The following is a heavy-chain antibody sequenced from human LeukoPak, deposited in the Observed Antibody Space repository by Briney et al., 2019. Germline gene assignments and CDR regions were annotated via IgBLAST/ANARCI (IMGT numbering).Heavy chain of an antibody. CDR2: INHSGST. Sequence: SETLSLTCAVYGGSFSGYYWSWIRQPPGKGLEWIGEINHSGSTNYNPSLKSRVTISVDTSKNQFSLKLSSVTAADTAVYYCARRVGAIVVVPAANDTFDYWGQGTLVTVSS. J-gene: IGHJ4*02. CDR1: GGSFSGYY. V-gene: IGHV4-34*01. D-gene: IGHD2-2*01. CDR3: ARRVGAIVVVPAANDTFDY.